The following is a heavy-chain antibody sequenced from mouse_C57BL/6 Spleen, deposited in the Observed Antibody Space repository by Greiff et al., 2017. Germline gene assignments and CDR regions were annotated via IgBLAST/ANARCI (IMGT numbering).Heavy chain of an antibody. CDR3: ARGHYYGSSGGFAY. J-gene: IGHJ3*01. CDR2: IDPSDSET. V-gene: IGHV1-52*01. CDR1: GYTFTSYW. Sequence: QVQLQQPGAELVRPGSSVKLSCKASGYTFTSYWMHWVKQRPIQGLEWIGNIDPSDSETHYNQKFKDKATLTVDKSSSTAYMQLSSLTSEDSAVYYCARGHYYGSSGGFAYWGQGTLVTVSA. D-gene: IGHD1-1*01.